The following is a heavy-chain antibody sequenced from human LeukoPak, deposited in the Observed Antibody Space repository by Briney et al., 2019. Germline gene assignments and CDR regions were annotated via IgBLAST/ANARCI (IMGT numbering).Heavy chain of an antibody. Sequence: SETLSLTCTVSGGSISSGGYYWSWIRQPPGKGLEWIGYIYHSGSTYYNPSLKSRVTISVDRSKNQFSLKLSSVTAADTAVYYCARGAPQDGWFDPWGQGTLVTVSS. CDR1: GGSISSGGYY. CDR2: IYHSGST. V-gene: IGHV4-30-2*01. CDR3: ARGAPQDGWFDP. J-gene: IGHJ5*02.